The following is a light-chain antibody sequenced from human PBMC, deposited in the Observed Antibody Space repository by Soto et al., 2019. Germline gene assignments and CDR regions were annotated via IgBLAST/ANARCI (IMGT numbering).Light chain of an antibody. CDR2: DAS. V-gene: IGKV1-33*01. Sequence: DIQMTQSPSSLSASVGDRVTITCQASQDISNYLNWYQQKPGKAPKLLIYDASNLETGVPSRFSGSGSGTDFTFTISSLQPEDIATYYCQPYDNLLGTFGPGTKVDIK. J-gene: IGKJ3*01. CDR3: QPYDNLLGT. CDR1: QDISNY.